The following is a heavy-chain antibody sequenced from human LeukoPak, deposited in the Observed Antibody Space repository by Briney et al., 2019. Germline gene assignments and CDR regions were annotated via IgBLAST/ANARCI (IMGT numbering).Heavy chain of an antibody. Sequence: SVKVSCKASGYTFTGYYMHWVRQAPGQGLEWMGRIIPIFGTANYAQKFQGRVTITTDESTSTAYMELSSLRSEDTAVYYCAIRGSSFDYWGQGTLVTVSS. J-gene: IGHJ4*02. CDR3: AIRGSSFDY. CDR2: IIPIFGTA. CDR1: GYTFTGYY. D-gene: IGHD6-13*01. V-gene: IGHV1-69*05.